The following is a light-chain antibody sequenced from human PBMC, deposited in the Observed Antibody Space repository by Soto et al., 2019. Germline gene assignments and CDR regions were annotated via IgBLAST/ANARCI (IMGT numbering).Light chain of an antibody. CDR2: EAS. Sequence: EIVLTQSPATLSLSPGETATLSCRASQSVSSHLAWYQQKPGQAPRLLIYEASKRATGIPTRFSGSGSGTDFTLTISSLQAEDVAVYYCQHYYTTPLTFGGGTRVEI. V-gene: IGKV3-11*01. J-gene: IGKJ4*01. CDR1: QSVSSH. CDR3: QHYYTTPLT.